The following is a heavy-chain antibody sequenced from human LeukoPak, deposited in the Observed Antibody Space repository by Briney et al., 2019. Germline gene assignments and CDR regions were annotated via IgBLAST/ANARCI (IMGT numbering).Heavy chain of an antibody. V-gene: IGHV4-59*10. CDR1: GGSFSGYY. Sequence: PSETLSLTCAVYGGSFSGYYWSWIRQPAGKGLEWIGQIHTSGSTNYNPSLKSRVAMSVDTSKNQFSLELSSVTAADTAVYYCAGRAQTTGWSFDYWGQGALVTVSS. D-gene: IGHD6-19*01. CDR3: AGRAQTTGWSFDY. J-gene: IGHJ4*02. CDR2: IHTSGST.